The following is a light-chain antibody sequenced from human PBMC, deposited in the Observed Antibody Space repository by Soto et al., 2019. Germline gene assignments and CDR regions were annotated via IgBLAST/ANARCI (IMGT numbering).Light chain of an antibody. CDR3: QQYATTPFT. CDR2: GAS. J-gene: IGKJ3*01. V-gene: IGKV3-20*01. CDR1: QSVISTY. Sequence: EIVLTQSPGTLSLSPGERATLSCRASQSVISTYLAWYQRKPGQAPRLLIYGASSRATGIPDRFSGSGSGTDFTLTISRLEPEDFSVYYCQQYATTPFTFGPGTKVDIK.